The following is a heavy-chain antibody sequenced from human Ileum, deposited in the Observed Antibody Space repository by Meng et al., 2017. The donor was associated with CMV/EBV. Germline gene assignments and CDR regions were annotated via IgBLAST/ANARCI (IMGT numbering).Heavy chain of an antibody. CDR2: INYSGST. CDR1: GDSARSTRCQ. D-gene: IGHD5-24*01. J-gene: IGHJ5*02. V-gene: IGHV4-39*01. Sequence: SETLSLTCSVSGDSARSTRCQWGWIRQPPGKGLEWIVTINYSGSTVYSLSLKSRVTIFLDMTSNQFSLQLTSVTAASTAVYYCTRRQMGTCLRDLWGQGTLVTVSS. CDR3: TRRQMGTCLRDL.